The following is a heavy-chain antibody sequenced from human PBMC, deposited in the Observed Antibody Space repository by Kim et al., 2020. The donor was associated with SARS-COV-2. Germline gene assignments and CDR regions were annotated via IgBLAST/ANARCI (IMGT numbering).Heavy chain of an antibody. CDR3: TRNRGYSYGYSDY. Sequence: YAAAMTGRFTISRNDSNSIAYLQMNSLKTEDTAVYFCTRNRGYSYGYSDYWGQGTLVTVSS. J-gene: IGHJ4*02. V-gene: IGHV3-49*02. D-gene: IGHD5-18*01.